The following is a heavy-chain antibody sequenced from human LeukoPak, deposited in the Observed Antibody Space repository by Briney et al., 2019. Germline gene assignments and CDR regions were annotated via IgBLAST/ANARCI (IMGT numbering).Heavy chain of an antibody. CDR3: AKDNRYSGYD. D-gene: IGHD5-12*01. CDR1: GFTFDDYA. CDR2: ISWNSGSI. J-gene: IGHJ4*02. Sequence: PGRSLRLSCAASGFTFDDYAMHWVRQAPGKGLEWVSGISWNSGSIGYADSVKGRFTISRDNAKNSLYLQMNSLRAEDTALYYCAKDNRYSGYDWGQGTLVTVSS. V-gene: IGHV3-9*01.